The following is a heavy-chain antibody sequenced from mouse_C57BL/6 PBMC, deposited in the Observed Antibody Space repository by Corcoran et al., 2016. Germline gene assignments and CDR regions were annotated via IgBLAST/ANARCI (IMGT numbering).Heavy chain of an antibody. CDR3: ARRGFITTVAFDY. J-gene: IGHJ2*01. Sequence: QIQLVQSGPVLKNPGETVKISCKASGYTFTTYGMRWVKQAPGKGLKWMGWINTYSGVPTYADDFKGRFAFSLETSASTAYLQINNLKNEDTATYFCARRGFITTVAFDYWGQGTTLTVST. V-gene: IGHV9-3*01. D-gene: IGHD1-1*01. CDR1: GYTFTTYG. CDR2: INTYSGVP.